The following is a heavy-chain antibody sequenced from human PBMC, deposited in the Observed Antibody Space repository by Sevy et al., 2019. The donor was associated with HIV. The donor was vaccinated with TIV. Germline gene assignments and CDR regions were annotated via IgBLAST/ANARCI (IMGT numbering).Heavy chain of an antibody. Sequence: ASVKVSCKASGYTFTSYDINWVRQATGQGLEWMGWMNPNSGNTGYAQKFQGRVTMTRNTSINTAYMELSSLRSEDTAVYYCARGHYYDNRIDYWGQGTLVTVSS. V-gene: IGHV1-8*01. CDR3: ARGHYYDNRIDY. D-gene: IGHD3-22*01. CDR2: MNPNSGNT. CDR1: GYTFTSYD. J-gene: IGHJ4*02.